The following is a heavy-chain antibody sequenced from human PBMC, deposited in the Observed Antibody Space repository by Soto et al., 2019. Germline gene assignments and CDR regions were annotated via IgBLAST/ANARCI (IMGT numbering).Heavy chain of an antibody. CDR2: INPSGGST. Sequence: SCRPSGYSFSTYHMPWLRHTPEQGLEWMGIINPSGGSTSYAQKFQGRVTMTRDTSTSTVYMELSSLRSEDTAVYYCARSYYYDSSGPNDAFDIWGQGTMVTVSS. D-gene: IGHD3-22*01. CDR3: ARSYYYDSSGPNDAFDI. V-gene: IGHV1-46*01. CDR1: GYSFSTYH. J-gene: IGHJ3*02.